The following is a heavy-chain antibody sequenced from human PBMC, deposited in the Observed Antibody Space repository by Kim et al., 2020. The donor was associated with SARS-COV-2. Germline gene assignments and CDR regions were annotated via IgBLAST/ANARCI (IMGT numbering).Heavy chain of an antibody. J-gene: IGHJ6*02. Sequence: GGSLRRSCAASGFTFSSYWMHWVRQAPGKGLVWVSRINRDGSGTSYADSVKGRFTISRDNAQRTLYLQMNSLRAEDTAVYYCARDLDPNSNYYFYGMDVWGQGTTVTVSS. CDR2: INRDGSGT. V-gene: IGHV3-74*01. CDR3: ARDLDPNSNYYFYGMDV. D-gene: IGHD3-3*01. CDR1: GFTFSSYW.